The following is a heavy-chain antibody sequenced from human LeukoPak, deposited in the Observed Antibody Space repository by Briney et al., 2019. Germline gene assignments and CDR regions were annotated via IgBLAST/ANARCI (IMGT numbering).Heavy chain of an antibody. CDR3: ASNMVRGVPYFDY. J-gene: IGHJ4*02. CDR1: GGSISSGGYS. Sequence: PSETLSLTCAVSGGSISSGGYSWSWIRQPPGKGLEWIGYIYYSGSTYYNLSLKSRVTISVDTSKNQFSLKLSSVTAADTAVYYCASNMVRGVPYFDYWGQGTLVTVSS. D-gene: IGHD3-10*01. V-gene: IGHV4-30-4*07. CDR2: IYYSGST.